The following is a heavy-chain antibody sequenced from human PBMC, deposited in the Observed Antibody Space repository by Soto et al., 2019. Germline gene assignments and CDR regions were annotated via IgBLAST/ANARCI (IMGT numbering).Heavy chain of an antibody. D-gene: IGHD3-10*02. CDR3: AIVRVADSPLDH. CDR1: GFIFSNNG. J-gene: IGHJ4*02. CDR2: MSYDGSAK. Sequence: QVQLVESGGGVVQPGRSLRLSCADSGFIFSNNGMHWVRQAPGKGLEWVAFMSYDGSAKFLADSVKGRFTISRDNSKSTVFLDMSSLRAEDTAMYYCAIVRVADSPLDHWGQGTLVTVSS. V-gene: IGHV3-30*03.